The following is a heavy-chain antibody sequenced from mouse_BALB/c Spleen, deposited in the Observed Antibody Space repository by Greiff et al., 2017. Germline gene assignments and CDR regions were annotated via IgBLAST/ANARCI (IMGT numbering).Heavy chain of an antibody. V-gene: IGHV1-69*01. J-gene: IGHJ3*01. CDR3: ARGAY. CDR2: IDTSDSYT. Sequence: VKLQQPGAELVMPGASVKMSCKASGYTFTDYWMHWVKQRPGQGLEWIGAIDTSDSYTSYNQKFKGKATLTVDESSSTAYMQLSSLTSEDSAVYYCARGAYWGQGTLVTVSA. CDR1: GYTFTDYW.